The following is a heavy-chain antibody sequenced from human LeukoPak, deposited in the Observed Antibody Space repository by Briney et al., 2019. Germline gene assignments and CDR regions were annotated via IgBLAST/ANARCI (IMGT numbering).Heavy chain of an antibody. CDR1: GYTFTTYY. Sequence: GASVKVSCKVSGYTFTTYYIHWVRQAPGQGLEWMGWINPNTGVTNYAQKFQGRVTLTRDTSIITAYMELTRLRSDDTAMYYCARDRTTVTTGYYGMDVWGQGTTLTVSS. D-gene: IGHD4-17*01. CDR2: INPNTGVT. CDR3: ARDRTTVTTGYYGMDV. J-gene: IGHJ6*02. V-gene: IGHV1-2*02.